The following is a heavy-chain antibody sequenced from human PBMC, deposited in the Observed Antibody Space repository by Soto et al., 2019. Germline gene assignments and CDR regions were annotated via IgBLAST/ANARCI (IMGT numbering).Heavy chain of an antibody. CDR3: ARVTPNWNDSP. CDR1: GYTFTSYG. J-gene: IGHJ5*02. Sequence: ASVKVSCKASGYTFTSYGISWVRQAPGQGLEWMGWNSAYNGNTNYAQRLQGRVTMTTDTSTSTAYMELRSLRSADTAVYYCARVTPNWNDSPWGQGTLVTVSS. V-gene: IGHV1-18*01. D-gene: IGHD1-20*01. CDR2: NSAYNGNT.